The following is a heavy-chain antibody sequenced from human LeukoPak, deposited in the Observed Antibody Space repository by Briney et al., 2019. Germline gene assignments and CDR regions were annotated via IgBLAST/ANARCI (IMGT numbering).Heavy chain of an antibody. V-gene: IGHV3-7*01. CDR1: GFTFSTYS. Sequence: GGSLRLSCAASGFTFSTYSMNWVRQAPGKGLEWVANIKQDGSETYYVDSVKGRFTISRDNAKNSLSLQMNSLRAEDTAVYYCARQRGSGCLDYWGQGTLVTVSS. D-gene: IGHD6-19*01. J-gene: IGHJ4*02. CDR2: IKQDGSET. CDR3: ARQRGSGCLDY.